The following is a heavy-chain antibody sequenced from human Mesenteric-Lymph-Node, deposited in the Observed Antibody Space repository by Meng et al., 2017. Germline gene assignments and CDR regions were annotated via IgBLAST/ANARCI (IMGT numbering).Heavy chain of an antibody. CDR1: GGTFSNYA. V-gene: IGHV1-69*01. Sequence: QVPLVQSVAEVTKPGSSVKASCKASGGTFSNYAISWVRQAPGQGLEWMVGIIPIFGTANYAQKFQGRVTITADESTSTAYMELSSLRSEDTAVYYCARAPLGYFDYWGQGTLVTVSS. J-gene: IGHJ4*02. CDR3: ARAPLGYFDY. D-gene: IGHD3-10*01. CDR2: IIPIFGTA.